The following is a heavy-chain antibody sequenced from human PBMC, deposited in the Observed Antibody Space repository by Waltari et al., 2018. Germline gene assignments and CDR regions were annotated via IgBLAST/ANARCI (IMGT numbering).Heavy chain of an antibody. V-gene: IGHV1-18*04. J-gene: IGHJ5*02. D-gene: IGHD6-13*01. CDR2: ISGYNGDT. CDR3: ARDLPLAGADP. Sequence: QVQLVQSGAEVKEPGAAVQVSCTTSGYRFPAYGIIWVRQAPGQGLEWMGRISGYNGDTKYGQNFVDRLFLRTDPSTNTAYLELKSLTSDDTALYYCARDLPLAGADPWGQGTLVTVSS. CDR1: GYRFPAYG.